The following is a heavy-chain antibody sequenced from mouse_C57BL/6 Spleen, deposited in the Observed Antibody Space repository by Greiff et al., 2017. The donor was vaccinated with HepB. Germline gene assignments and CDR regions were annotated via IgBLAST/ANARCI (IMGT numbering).Heavy chain of an antibody. CDR1: GFTFSSYA. CDR2: ISDGGSYT. J-gene: IGHJ3*01. CDR3: ARGNSSGYEFAY. Sequence: EVQLVESGGGLVKPGGSLKLSCAASGFTFSSYAMSWVRQTPEKRLEWVATISDGGSYTYYPDNVKGRFTISRDNAKNNLYLQMSHLKSEDTAMYYCARGNSSGYEFAYWGQGTLVTVSA. V-gene: IGHV5-4*01. D-gene: IGHD3-2*02.